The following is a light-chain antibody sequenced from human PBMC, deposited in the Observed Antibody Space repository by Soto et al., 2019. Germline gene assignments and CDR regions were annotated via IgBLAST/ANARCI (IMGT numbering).Light chain of an antibody. CDR3: GTWDSSLSAVV. J-gene: IGLJ2*01. V-gene: IGLV1-51*01. Sequence: QSVVTQPPSVSAAPGQKVTISCSGSSSNIGNNYVSWYQQLPGTAPKLLIYDNNKRPSGIPDRFSDSKSGTSATLGITGLQTGDEADYYCGTWDSSLSAVVFGGGTKVTVL. CDR2: DNN. CDR1: SSNIGNNY.